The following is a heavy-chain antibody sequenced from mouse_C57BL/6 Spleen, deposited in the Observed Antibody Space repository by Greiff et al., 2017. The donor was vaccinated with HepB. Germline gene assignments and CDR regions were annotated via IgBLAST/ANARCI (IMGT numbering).Heavy chain of an antibody. D-gene: IGHD2-1*01. CDR3: ARYTLLYGKDY. J-gene: IGHJ2*01. CDR2: IRNKANGYTT. CDR1: GFTFTDYY. Sequence: EVKVVESGGGLVQPGGSLSLSCAASGFTFTDYYMSWVRQPPGKALEWLGFIRNKANGYTTEYSASVKGRFTISRDNSQSILYLHMNALRAEDSAAYYCARYTLLYGKDYGGQGTTLTVSS. V-gene: IGHV7-3*01.